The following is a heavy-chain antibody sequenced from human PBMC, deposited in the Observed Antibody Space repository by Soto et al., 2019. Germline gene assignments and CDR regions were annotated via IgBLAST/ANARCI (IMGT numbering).Heavy chain of an antibody. J-gene: IGHJ4*02. V-gene: IGHV4-31*03. Sequence: PSETLSLTCTVSGGSISSGGYYWSWIRQHPGKGLEWIGYIYYSGSTYYNPSLKSRLTISVDTSKNQFSLQLSSVTAADTAVYYCATAYGNAWYTYWGQGTQVTVSS. D-gene: IGHD6-13*01. CDR2: IYYSGST. CDR3: ATAYGNAWYTY. CDR1: GGSISSGGYY.